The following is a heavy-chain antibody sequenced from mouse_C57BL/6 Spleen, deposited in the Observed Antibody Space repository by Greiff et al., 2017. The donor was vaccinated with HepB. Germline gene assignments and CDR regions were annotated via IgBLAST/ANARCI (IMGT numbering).Heavy chain of an antibody. CDR1: GYAFSCSW. D-gene: IGHD1-1*01. CDR2: IYPGDGDT. V-gene: IGHV1-82*01. CDR3: ARGIYYYGSSYGYFDV. Sequence: VQLQQSGPELVKPGASVKISCKASGYAFSCSWMNWVKQRPGKGLEWIGRIYPGDGDTNYNGKFKGKATLTADKSSSTAYMQLSSLTSEDSAVYFCARGIYYYGSSYGYFDVWGTGTTVTVSS. J-gene: IGHJ1*03.